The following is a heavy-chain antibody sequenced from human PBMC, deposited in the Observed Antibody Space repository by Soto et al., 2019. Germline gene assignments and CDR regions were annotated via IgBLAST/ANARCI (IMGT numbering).Heavy chain of an antibody. CDR1: GLTFNRYW. Sequence: LSCAASGLTFNRYWMHWVRHAPGKGLVWVSHINTDGSNTNYADSVKGRFTISRDNAKSTLFLQMNSLRDEDTAVYYCAREFCSGGNCYTYYFDPWGQGIPVTVSS. J-gene: IGHJ5*02. CDR3: AREFCSGGNCYTYYFDP. CDR2: INTDGSNT. D-gene: IGHD2-15*01. V-gene: IGHV3-74*01.